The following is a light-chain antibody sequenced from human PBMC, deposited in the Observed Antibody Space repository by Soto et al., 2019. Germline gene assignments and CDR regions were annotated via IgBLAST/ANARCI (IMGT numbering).Light chain of an antibody. J-gene: IGKJ5*01. V-gene: IGKV3-20*01. CDR3: HHYGGSPIT. CDR1: QSVNSDY. CDR2: GAS. Sequence: EIVLTQSPGTLSLSPGERATLSCRASQSVNSDYLGWFQQKPGQAPRLLIYGASTRATGIPARFSGSGSGTDFTLTISRLEPEDFAVYYCHHYGGSPITFGQGTRLDIK.